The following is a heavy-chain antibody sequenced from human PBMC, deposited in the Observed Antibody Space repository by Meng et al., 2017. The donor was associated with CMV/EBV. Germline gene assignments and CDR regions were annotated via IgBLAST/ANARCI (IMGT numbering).Heavy chain of an antibody. CDR2: ISHDGSNK. J-gene: IGHJ3*02. CDR1: GFIHSSYA. Sequence: SLMISRAASGFIHSSYAMHWVRQAPGKRQERVAVISHDGSNKYYADPVKGRFTISRDNSKNTLYLQMSSLRAEDTTVYYCARETGGYCSSTSCYLRGGAFDIWGQGTMVTVSS. V-gene: IGHV3-30-3*01. D-gene: IGHD2-2*01. CDR3: ARETGGYCSSTSCYLRGGAFDI.